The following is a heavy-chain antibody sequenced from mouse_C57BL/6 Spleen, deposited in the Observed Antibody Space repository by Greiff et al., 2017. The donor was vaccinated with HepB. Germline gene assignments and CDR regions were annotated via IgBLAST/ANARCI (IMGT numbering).Heavy chain of an antibody. D-gene: IGHD1-1*01. V-gene: IGHV1-76*01. CDR3: AKFITTVVAPYYAMDY. J-gene: IGHJ4*01. CDR1: GYTFTDYY. Sequence: VQLQQSGAELVRPGASVKLSCKASGYTFTDYYINWVKQRPGQGLEWIARIYPGSGNTYYNEKFKGKATLTAEKSSSTAYMQLSSLTSEDSAVYFCAKFITTVVAPYYAMDYWGQGTSVTVSS. CDR2: IYPGSGNT.